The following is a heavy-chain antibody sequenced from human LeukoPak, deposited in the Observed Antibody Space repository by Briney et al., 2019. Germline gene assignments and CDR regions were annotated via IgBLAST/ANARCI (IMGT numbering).Heavy chain of an antibody. D-gene: IGHD2-21*02. V-gene: IGHV3-7*01. CDR3: ARSTGGDWYAFDI. CDR1: GFTFTTYW. Sequence: GGSLRLSCAASGFTFTTYWMSWVRQAPGKGLEWVANIKQDGTEKYYVDSVKGRFTISRDNAKNSLYLQMNSLRVEDTAVYYCARSTGGDWYAFDIWGQGTMVTVSS. CDR2: IKQDGTEK. J-gene: IGHJ3*02.